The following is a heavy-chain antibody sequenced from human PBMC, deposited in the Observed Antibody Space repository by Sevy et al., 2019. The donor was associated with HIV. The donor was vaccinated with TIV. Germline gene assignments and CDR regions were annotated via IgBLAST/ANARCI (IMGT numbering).Heavy chain of an antibody. Sequence: ASVKVSCKASGYTFTSYGISWVRQAPGQGLEWMGWISAYNGNTNYEQKLQGRVTMTTDTSTSTAYMELRSLRSDDTAVYYCATSPGIANWFDPRGQGTLVTVSS. J-gene: IGHJ5*02. CDR3: ATSPGIANWFDP. D-gene: IGHD6-13*01. CDR2: ISAYNGNT. V-gene: IGHV1-18*01. CDR1: GYTFTSYG.